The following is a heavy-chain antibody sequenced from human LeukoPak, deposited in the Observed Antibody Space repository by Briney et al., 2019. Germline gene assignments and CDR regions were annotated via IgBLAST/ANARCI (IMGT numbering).Heavy chain of an antibody. CDR3: AREEEWLSS. CDR2: IYSGGST. D-gene: IGHD3-3*01. J-gene: IGHJ4*02. Sequence: GGSLILSCAASGFTVSSNYMSWVRPAPGKGLEWVSVIYSGGSTYYADSVKGRFTIPRDNSKNTLYLQMNSLRAEDTAVYYCAREEEWLSSWGQGTLVTVSS. CDR1: GFTVSSNY. V-gene: IGHV3-66*02.